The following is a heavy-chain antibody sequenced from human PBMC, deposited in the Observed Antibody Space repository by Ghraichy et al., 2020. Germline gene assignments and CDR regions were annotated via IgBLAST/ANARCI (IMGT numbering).Heavy chain of an antibody. J-gene: IGHJ4*02. CDR1: GFTFSSNA. CDR3: ARALYGDYAICDY. D-gene: IGHD4-17*01. V-gene: IGHV3-30-3*01. CDR2: ISYDGSKK. Sequence: GGSLRLSCAASGFTFSSNAMHWVRQAPGKGLEWVAVISYDGSKKYYADSVKGRFTISRDNSENTLYLQMNSLRAADTAVYYCARALYGDYAICDYWGQGTLVTVSS.